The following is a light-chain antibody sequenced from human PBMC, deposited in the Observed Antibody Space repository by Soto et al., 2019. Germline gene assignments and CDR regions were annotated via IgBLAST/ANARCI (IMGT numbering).Light chain of an antibody. CDR1: QSISTW. CDR2: DAS. Sequence: DIQMTQSPSTLSASVGDSVTITCRASQSISTWLAWYQQKPGKAPKLLIYDASSLEGGVPSRFSGSGSGTEFTLTISGLQPDDFATYYCQQSFSTLGWTFGQGTKVEI. CDR3: QQSFSTLGWT. J-gene: IGKJ1*01. V-gene: IGKV1-5*01.